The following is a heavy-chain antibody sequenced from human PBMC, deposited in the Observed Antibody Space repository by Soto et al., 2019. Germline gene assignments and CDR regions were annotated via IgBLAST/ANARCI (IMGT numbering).Heavy chain of an antibody. CDR1: GFTFSSYS. V-gene: IGHV3-30-3*01. CDR2: MSFDGNSK. Sequence: VQLVESGGGVDQPGRSLRLSCAASGFTFSSYSMHWVRQAPGKGLEWVAAMSFDGNSKYFADSVKGRFTISRDNSKNTLSLQMNSLGADDSAVYYCARGRSVIDHDDFEYWGQGTLVTVSS. CDR3: ARGRSVIDHDDFEY. D-gene: IGHD2-21*01. J-gene: IGHJ4*02.